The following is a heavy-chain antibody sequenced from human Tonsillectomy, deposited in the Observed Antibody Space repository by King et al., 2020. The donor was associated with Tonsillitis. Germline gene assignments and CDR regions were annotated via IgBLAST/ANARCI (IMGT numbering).Heavy chain of an antibody. D-gene: IGHD6-13*01. CDR3: ARVGSSSLDWYFDL. Sequence: QVQLQQWGAGLLKPSETLSLTCALYGGSFSGYYWSWIRQPPGKGLEWIGEINHSGSTNYNPSLKSRVTISVDTSKNQFSLKLSPVSVADTAVYYCARVGSSSLDWYFDLWGRGKLVTVSS. J-gene: IGHJ2*01. CDR1: GGSFSGYY. CDR2: INHSGST. V-gene: IGHV4-34*01.